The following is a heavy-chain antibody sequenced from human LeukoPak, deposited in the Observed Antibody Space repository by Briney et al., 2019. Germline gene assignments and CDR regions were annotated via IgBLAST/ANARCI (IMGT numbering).Heavy chain of an antibody. CDR3: VRDIGWFRFDY. D-gene: IGHD6-19*01. Sequence: GGSLRLSCAASGFTFSSYGMHWVRQAPGKGLEWVAHIKEDGSATQSIDAVKGRFTISRDNAKNSLYLQMNTLRAEDTAVYYCVRDIGWFRFDYWGQGTLVTVSS. CDR1: GFTFSSYG. CDR2: IKEDGSAT. J-gene: IGHJ4*02. V-gene: IGHV3-7*03.